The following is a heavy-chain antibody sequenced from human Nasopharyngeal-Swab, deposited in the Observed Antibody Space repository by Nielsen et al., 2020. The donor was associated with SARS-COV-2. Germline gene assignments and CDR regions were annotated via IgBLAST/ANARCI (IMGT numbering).Heavy chain of an antibody. CDR3: AHSKITFGGVIATDY. Sequence: WIRQPPGKALEWLALIYWDDDKRYSPSLKSRLTITKGTSKNQVVLTMTNMDPVDTATYYCAHSKITFGGVIATDYWGQGTLVTVSS. V-gene: IGHV2-5*02. CDR2: IYWDDDK. J-gene: IGHJ4*02. D-gene: IGHD3-16*02.